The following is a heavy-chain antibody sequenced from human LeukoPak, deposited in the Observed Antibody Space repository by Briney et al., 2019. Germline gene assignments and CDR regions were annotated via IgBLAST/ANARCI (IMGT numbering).Heavy chain of an antibody. CDR3: ARDQQQQLHHWFDP. Sequence: PGGSLRLSCAASGFTFSSYWMSWVRQAPGKGLEWVANIKQDGSDKYYVDSVKGRFTISRDNAKNSLYLQMNSLRAEDTAVYYCARDQQQQLHHWFDPWGQGTLVTVSS. V-gene: IGHV3-7*01. CDR1: GFTFSSYW. CDR2: IKQDGSDK. D-gene: IGHD6-13*01. J-gene: IGHJ5*02.